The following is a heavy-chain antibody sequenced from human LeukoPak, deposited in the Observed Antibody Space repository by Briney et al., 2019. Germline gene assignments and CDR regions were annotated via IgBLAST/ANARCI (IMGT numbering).Heavy chain of an antibody. CDR2: MSPNSGNT. Sequence: ASVKVSCKASGYTFTNYDINWVRQATGQGLEWMGWMSPNSGNTGYAQKFQGRITMTRDTSISTAYMELSSLRSEDTAVYYCASGGYDQVTFDYWGQGTLVTVSS. J-gene: IGHJ4*02. D-gene: IGHD5-12*01. CDR3: ASGGYDQVTFDY. CDR1: GYTFTNYD. V-gene: IGHV1-8*01.